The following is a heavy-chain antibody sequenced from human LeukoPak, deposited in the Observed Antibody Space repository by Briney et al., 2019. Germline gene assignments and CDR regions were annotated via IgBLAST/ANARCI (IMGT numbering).Heavy chain of an antibody. D-gene: IGHD3-3*01. CDR2: ISYDGSNK. CDR3: ARGTFFWRGVDY. CDR1: GFTFSSYG. Sequence: PGGSLRLSCAASGFTFSSYGMHWVRQAPGKGLEWVAVISYDGSNKYYADSVKGRFTISRDNSKNTLYLQMNSLRAEDTALYYCARGTFFWRGVDYWGQGTLVTVSS. J-gene: IGHJ4*02. V-gene: IGHV3-30*03.